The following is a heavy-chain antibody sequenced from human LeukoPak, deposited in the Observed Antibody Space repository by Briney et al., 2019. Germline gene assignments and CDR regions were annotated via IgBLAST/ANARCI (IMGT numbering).Heavy chain of an antibody. CDR2: ISSSSSYI. CDR1: GFTFSSYS. CDR3: ARQCGGDCWNYFDY. V-gene: IGHV3-21*01. D-gene: IGHD2-21*02. Sequence: TGGSLRLSCAASGFTFSSYSMNWVRQAPGKGLEWVSSISSSSSYIYYADSVKGRFTISRDNAKNSLYLQMNSLRAEDTAVYYCARQCGGDCWNYFDYWGQGTLVTVSP. J-gene: IGHJ4*02.